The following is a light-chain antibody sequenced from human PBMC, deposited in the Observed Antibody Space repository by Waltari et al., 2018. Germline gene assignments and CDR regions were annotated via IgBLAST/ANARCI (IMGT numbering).Light chain of an antibody. CDR2: NST. CDR3: QQRSNWNT. CDR1: QSVGSS. V-gene: IGKV3-11*01. J-gene: IGKJ2*01. Sequence: ETVLTQSPVTLSLSPGEGATLSCTASQSVGSSLAWYQQKPGLAPRLLIYNSTNRAAGIPSRFSGSGSGTDFTLTISSLEPEDFAVYYCQQRSNWNTFGQGTKLEIK.